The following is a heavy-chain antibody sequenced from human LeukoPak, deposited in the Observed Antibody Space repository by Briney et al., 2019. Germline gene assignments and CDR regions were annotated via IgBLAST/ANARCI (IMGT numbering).Heavy chain of an antibody. CDR3: ARGRTQAGPGAFDI. V-gene: IGHV4-34*01. Sequence: SETLSLTCAVYGGSFSGYYWSWIRQPPGKGLEWIGEINHSGSTNYNPSLKSRVTISVDTSKNQFSLKLSSVTAADTAVYYCARGRTQAGPGAFDIWGQGTMVTVSS. CDR2: INHSGST. D-gene: IGHD1-14*01. CDR1: GGSFSGYY. J-gene: IGHJ3*02.